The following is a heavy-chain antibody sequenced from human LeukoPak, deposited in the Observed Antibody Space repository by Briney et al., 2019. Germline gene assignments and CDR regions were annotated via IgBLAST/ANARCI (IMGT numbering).Heavy chain of an antibody. J-gene: IGHJ4*02. V-gene: IGHV4-34*01. CDR3: ARGGNVEMATIFLIDY. CDR2: INHSGST. CDR1: GGSFSGYY. D-gene: IGHD5-24*01. Sequence: PSETLSLTCAVYGGSFSGYYWSWIRQPPGKGLEWIGEINHSGSTNYNPSLKSRVTISVDTSKNQFSLKLSSVTAADTAVYYCARGGNVEMATIFLIDYWGQGTLVTVSS.